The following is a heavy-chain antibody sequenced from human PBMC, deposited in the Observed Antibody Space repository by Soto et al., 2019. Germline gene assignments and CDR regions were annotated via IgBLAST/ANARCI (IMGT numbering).Heavy chain of an antibody. V-gene: IGHV4-30-4*01. J-gene: IGHJ6*02. CDR2: IYYSGST. Sequence: SETLSLTCTVSCGSISSGDYYWSWIRQPPGKGLEWIGYIYYSGSTYYNPSLKSRVTISVDTSKNQFSLKLSSVTAADTAVYYCARYSVSYYYGMDVWGQGTTVTVSS. CDR3: ARYSVSYYYGMDV. CDR1: CGSISSGDYY. D-gene: IGHD2-21*01.